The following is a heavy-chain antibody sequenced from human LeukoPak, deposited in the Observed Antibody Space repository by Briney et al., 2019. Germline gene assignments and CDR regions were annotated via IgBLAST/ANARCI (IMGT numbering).Heavy chain of an antibody. CDR3: ANSLTVTTVNWFDP. CDR1: GFTFSNYV. Sequence: PGRSLRLSCAASGFTFSNYVMSRVRQAPGKGLEWVSAITGSGGSTYYADSVKGRFTMSRDNSKNTLYLQMNSLRAEDTAVYYCANSLTVTTVNWFDPWGQGTLVTVSS. V-gene: IGHV3-23*01. CDR2: ITGSGGST. D-gene: IGHD4-11*01. J-gene: IGHJ5*02.